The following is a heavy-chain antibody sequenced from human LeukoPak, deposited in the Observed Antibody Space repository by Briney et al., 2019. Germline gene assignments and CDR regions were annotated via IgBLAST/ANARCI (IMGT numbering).Heavy chain of an antibody. CDR1: GGSISSYY. Sequence: PSETLSLTCTVSGGSISSYYWSWIRQPPGKGLEWIGYIYYSGSTNYNPSLKSRVTISVDTSKNQFSLKLSSVTAADTAVYYCARLAAAGTNTPAYYYYYGMDVWGQGTTVTVSS. V-gene: IGHV4-59*01. CDR3: ARLAAAGTNTPAYYYYYGMDV. D-gene: IGHD6-13*01. J-gene: IGHJ6*02. CDR2: IYYSGST.